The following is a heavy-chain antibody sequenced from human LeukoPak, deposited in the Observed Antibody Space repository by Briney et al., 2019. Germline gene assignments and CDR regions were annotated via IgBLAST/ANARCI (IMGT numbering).Heavy chain of an antibody. CDR3: AREWFGEYFDY. Sequence: ASVKVSCKASGGTFSSYAISWVRQAPGQGLEWMGGIIPIFGTANYAQKFQGRVTIAADESTSTAYMELSSLRSEDTAVYYCAREWFGEYFDYWGQGTLVTVSS. CDR1: GGTFSSYA. V-gene: IGHV1-69*13. CDR2: IIPIFGTA. D-gene: IGHD3-10*01. J-gene: IGHJ4*02.